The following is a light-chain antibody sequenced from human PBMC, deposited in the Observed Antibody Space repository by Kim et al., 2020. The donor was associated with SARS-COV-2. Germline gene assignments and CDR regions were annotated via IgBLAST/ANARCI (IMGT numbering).Light chain of an antibody. CDR1: QSVSNK. V-gene: IGKV3-15*01. CDR2: GGS. J-gene: IGKJ4*01. CDR3: QEYTKWPQVT. Sequence: SPGGRVTLACRASQSVSNKVGWYQQKTGQAARLLIYGGSTRATGIPGRFSGGGSGTEVTLSISSLQSEDSAVDYCQEYTKWPQVTFGGGTKVDIK.